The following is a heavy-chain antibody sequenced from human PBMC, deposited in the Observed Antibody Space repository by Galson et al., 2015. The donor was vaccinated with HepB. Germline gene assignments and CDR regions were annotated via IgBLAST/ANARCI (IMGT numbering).Heavy chain of an antibody. CDR3: ARTDYDILTSHSNYYYYYGMDV. Sequence: SVKVSCKASGYTFTSYGISWVRQAPGQGLEWMGWISAYNGNTNYAQKLQGRVTMTTDTSTNTAYMELRSLRSDDTAVYYCARTDYDILTSHSNYYYYYGMDVWGQGTTVTVSS. J-gene: IGHJ6*02. V-gene: IGHV1-18*04. CDR1: GYTFTSYG. D-gene: IGHD3-9*01. CDR2: ISAYNGNT.